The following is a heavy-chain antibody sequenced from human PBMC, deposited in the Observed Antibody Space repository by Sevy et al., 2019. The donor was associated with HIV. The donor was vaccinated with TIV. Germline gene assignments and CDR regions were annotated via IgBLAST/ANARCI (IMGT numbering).Heavy chain of an antibody. J-gene: IGHJ4*02. CDR1: GFRFNYHN. V-gene: IGHV3-48*02. CDR2: ISNSGSTT. D-gene: IGHD6-25*01. CDR3: AREGNRERQTIPLDS. Sequence: GGSLRLSCAASGFRFNYHNMNWVRQAPGKGLEWISYISNSGSTTYLADSVRGRFTISRDNAKNSLFLEMDNLTDEDTAAYYCAREGNRERQTIPLDSWGRGIPVTVSS.